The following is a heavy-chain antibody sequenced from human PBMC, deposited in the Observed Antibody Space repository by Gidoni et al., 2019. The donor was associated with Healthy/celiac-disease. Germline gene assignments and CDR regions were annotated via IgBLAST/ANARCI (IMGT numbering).Heavy chain of an antibody. J-gene: IGHJ4*02. CDR3: ARDGYSSGWYNY. Sequence: QVQLHQLVAGLLKPSDTLSLTFPVFGGSFSGYYWSWIRQPPGTGLEWIGEINHSGSTNYNQSLKSRVTISVDTSKNQFSLKLSSVTGADTAVYYCARDGYSSGWYNYWGQGTMVTVSS. CDR2: INHSGST. CDR1: GGSFSGYY. D-gene: IGHD6-19*01. V-gene: IGHV4-34*01.